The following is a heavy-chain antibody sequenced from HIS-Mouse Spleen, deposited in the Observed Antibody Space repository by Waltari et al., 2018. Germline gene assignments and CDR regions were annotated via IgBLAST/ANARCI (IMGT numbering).Heavy chain of an antibody. D-gene: IGHD3-10*01. Sequence: EVQLVETGGGLIQPGGSLRLSCAASGFTVSLTYMSWVRPAPGKGVGCFSFFYSVVSTYYADSVKGRFTISRDNSKNTLYLQMNSLRAEDTAVYYCARHYYYGSGSYYFDYWGQGTLVTVSS. V-gene: IGHV3-53*02. CDR1: GFTVSLTY. CDR2: FYSVVST. J-gene: IGHJ4*02. CDR3: ARHYYYGSGSYYFDY.